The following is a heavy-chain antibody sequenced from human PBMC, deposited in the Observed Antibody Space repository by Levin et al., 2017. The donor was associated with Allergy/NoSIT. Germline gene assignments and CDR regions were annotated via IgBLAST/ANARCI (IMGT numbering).Heavy chain of an antibody. CDR1: GFTFSNSW. V-gene: IGHV3-7*01. CDR2: IKLDGSTK. D-gene: IGHD6-13*01. CDR3: ARHGSWNFDY. Sequence: GESLKISCEASGFTFSNSWMGWVRQAPGKGLEWVANIKLDGSTKYYGDSVKGRFTVSRDNAQNSLYLQMNSLRVEDTAVYYCARHGSWNFDYWGQGTLVTVSS. J-gene: IGHJ4*02.